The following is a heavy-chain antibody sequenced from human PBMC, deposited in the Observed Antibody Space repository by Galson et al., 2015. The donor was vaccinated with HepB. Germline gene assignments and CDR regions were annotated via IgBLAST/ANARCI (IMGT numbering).Heavy chain of an antibody. CDR2: IDWDDNK. Sequence: PALVKPTQTLTLTCTFSGFSLSTSGMCVSWIRQPPGKALEWLALIDWDDNKYYATSLKTRLTISRDTSRNQVVLTMTNMDPVDTATFYCARTFYGDFANWLDPWGQGTLVTVSS. CDR3: ARTFYGDFANWLDP. D-gene: IGHD4-17*01. CDR1: GFSLSTSGMC. J-gene: IGHJ5*02. V-gene: IGHV2-70*01.